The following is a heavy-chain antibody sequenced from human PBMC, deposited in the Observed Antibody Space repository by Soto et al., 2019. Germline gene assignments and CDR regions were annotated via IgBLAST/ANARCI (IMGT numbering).Heavy chain of an antibody. CDR3: ARLTTGVLRFLEWAFGP. CDR2: IYYSGNT. D-gene: IGHD3-3*01. Sequence: PSETLSLTCTVSGGSISNNNSYWGWIRQSPGKGLEWIGSIYYSGNTYYNPSLKSRVTISVDTSKNQFSLRLSSVTATDTGLYYCARLTTGVLRFLEWAFGPWGQGTLVTVSS. CDR1: GGSISNNNSY. J-gene: IGHJ5*02. V-gene: IGHV4-39*01.